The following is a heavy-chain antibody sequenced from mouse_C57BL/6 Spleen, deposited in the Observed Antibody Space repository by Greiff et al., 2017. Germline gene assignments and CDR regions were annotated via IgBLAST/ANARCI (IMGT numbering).Heavy chain of an antibody. CDR1: GYTFTSYG. D-gene: IGHD4-1*01. Sequence: VKLQESGAELARPGASVKLSCKASGYTFTSYGISWVKQRTGQGLEWIGEIYPRSGNTYYNEKFKGKATLTADKSSSTAYMELRSLTSEDSAVYFFARSDWDSVGGYFDVWGTGTTVTVSS. J-gene: IGHJ1*03. CDR2: IYPRSGNT. V-gene: IGHV1-81*01. CDR3: ARSDWDSVGGYFDV.